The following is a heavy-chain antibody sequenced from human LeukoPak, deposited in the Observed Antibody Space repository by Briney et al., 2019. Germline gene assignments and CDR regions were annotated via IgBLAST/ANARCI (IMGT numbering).Heavy chain of an antibody. V-gene: IGHV3-23*01. D-gene: IGHD3-22*01. CDR3: AKSPDGYYYDSSGYYYFDY. J-gene: IGHJ4*02. CDR1: GFTFSSYA. CDR2: ISGSGGST. Sequence: GGSLRLSCAASGFTFSSYAMSWVRQAPGKGLEWVSAISGSGGSTYYADSVKGRFTISRDNSKNTLYLQMNNLRAEDTAVYYCAKSPDGYYYDSSGYYYFDYWGQGTLVTVSS.